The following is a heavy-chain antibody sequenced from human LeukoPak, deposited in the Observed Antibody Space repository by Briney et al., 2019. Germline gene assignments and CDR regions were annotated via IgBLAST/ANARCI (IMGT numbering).Heavy chain of an antibody. Sequence: SVKVSCKASGGTFSSYAISWVRQAPGQGLEWIGGIIPIFGTASYAQKFQGRVTITADESTSTAYMELSSLRSEDTAVYYCARGKGNYDILTGYYIHYYYGMDVWGKGTTVTVSS. CDR3: ARGKGNYDILTGYYIHYYYGMDV. CDR2: IIPIFGTA. D-gene: IGHD3-9*01. CDR1: GGTFSSYA. V-gene: IGHV1-69*13. J-gene: IGHJ6*04.